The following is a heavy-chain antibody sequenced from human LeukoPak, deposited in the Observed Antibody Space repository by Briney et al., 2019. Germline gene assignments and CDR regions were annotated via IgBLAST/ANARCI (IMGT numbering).Heavy chain of an antibody. J-gene: IGHJ4*02. CDR2: IRSIGTNT. V-gene: IGHV3-30*02. D-gene: IGHD1-14*01. CDR1: GFTFSSYG. CDR3: ATYTSSYFDY. Sequence: GGSLRLSCAASGFTFSSYGMHWVRQAPGKGLEWVAFIRSIGTNTYYADSVKGRFTISRDNSKNTLYLQMYSLRAEDTAVYYCATYTSSYFDYWGQGTLVTVSS.